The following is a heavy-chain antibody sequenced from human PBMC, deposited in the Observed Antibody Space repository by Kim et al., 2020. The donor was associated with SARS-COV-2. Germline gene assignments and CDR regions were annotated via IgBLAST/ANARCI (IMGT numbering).Heavy chain of an antibody. CDR1: GFSLGDFA. D-gene: IGHD4-4*01. Sequence: GGSLRLSCTSSGFSLGDFALGWFRQAPGRGLEWVSFIRSIPYGGTTESAASLRGRFTVSRDDSNNIAYLHVNSLKTEDTAVYYCSRGRTGYRSARGGFYYYGMDVGGQGTTVTVSS. CDR3: SRGRTGYRSARGGFYYYGMDV. J-gene: IGHJ6*02. V-gene: IGHV3-49*03. CDR2: IRSIPYGGTT.